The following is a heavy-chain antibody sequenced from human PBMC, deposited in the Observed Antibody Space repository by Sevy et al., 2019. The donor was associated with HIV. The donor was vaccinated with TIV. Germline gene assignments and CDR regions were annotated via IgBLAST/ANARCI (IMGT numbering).Heavy chain of an antibody. D-gene: IGHD6-13*01. Sequence: GGSLRLSCVASGFSLNSYWMLWVRQAPGKGLEWVANINQDGSVNYYADSVKGRFTISRDNARNLVSLQMNILRVEETAVYYCVGAIATADSFWGQGTLVTVSS. J-gene: IGHJ4*02. CDR2: INQDGSVN. CDR1: GFSLNSYW. CDR3: VGAIATADSF. V-gene: IGHV3-7*01.